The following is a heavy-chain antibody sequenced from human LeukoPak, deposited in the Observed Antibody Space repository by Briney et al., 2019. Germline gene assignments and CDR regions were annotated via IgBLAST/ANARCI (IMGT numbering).Heavy chain of an antibody. J-gene: IGHJ4*02. D-gene: IGHD4-17*01. CDR1: GYTFTSYG. V-gene: IGHV1-69*13. Sequence: ASVKVSCKASGYTFTSYGISWVRQAPGQGLEWMGGIIPIFGTANYAQKFQGRVTITADESTSTAYMELSSLRSEDTAVYYCARDGDYGIEADYWGQGTLVTVSS. CDR3: ARDGDYGIEADY. CDR2: IIPIFGTA.